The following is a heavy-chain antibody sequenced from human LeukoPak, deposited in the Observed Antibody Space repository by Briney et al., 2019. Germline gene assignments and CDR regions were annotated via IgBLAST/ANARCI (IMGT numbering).Heavy chain of an antibody. J-gene: IGHJ6*02. Sequence: ASVKVSCKASGYTFTSYDINWVRQATGQGLEWMGWMNPNSGNTGYARKFQGRVTMTRNTSISTAYMELSSLRSEDTAVYYCARGYCSGGSCYSKRRGMDVWGQGTTVTVSS. CDR2: MNPNSGNT. V-gene: IGHV1-8*01. D-gene: IGHD2-15*01. CDR3: ARGYCSGGSCYSKRRGMDV. CDR1: GYTFTSYD.